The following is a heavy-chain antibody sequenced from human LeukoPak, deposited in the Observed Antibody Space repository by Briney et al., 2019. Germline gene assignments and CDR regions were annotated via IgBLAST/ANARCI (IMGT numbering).Heavy chain of an antibody. CDR1: GGSISSYY. J-gene: IGHJ4*02. Sequence: SETLSLTCNVSGGSISSYYWSWIRQPPGKGLEWIGYIYYSGNTNYNPSPKSRVTISIDTSKNQFSLKVNSVTAADTAVYYCARVTMIVKAQGPFDYWGQGTLVTVSS. V-gene: IGHV4-59*08. CDR2: IYYSGNT. CDR3: ARVTMIVKAQGPFDY. D-gene: IGHD3-22*01.